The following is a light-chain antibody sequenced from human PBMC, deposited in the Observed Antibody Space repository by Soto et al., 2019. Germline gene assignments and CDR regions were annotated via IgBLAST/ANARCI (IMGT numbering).Light chain of an antibody. V-gene: IGKV1-9*01. CDR1: QGISSY. Sequence: DIQLTQSPSFLSASVGDRVTVTCRASQGISSYLAWYQQKPGKAPKLLIYAASTSQSGVPSRFSGSGSGTEFTLTISSLQPEDFATYYCQQLNSYPPTFGPGTKVDIK. CDR3: QQLNSYPPT. CDR2: AAS. J-gene: IGKJ3*01.